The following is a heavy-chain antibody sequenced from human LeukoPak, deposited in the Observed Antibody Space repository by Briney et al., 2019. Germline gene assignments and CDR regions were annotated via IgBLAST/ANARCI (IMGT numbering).Heavy chain of an antibody. CDR3: ARVVVATVVRPNDAFDI. D-gene: IGHD4-23*01. CDR2: INHSGIT. CDR1: GGSFSYYY. Sequence: SETLSLTCAVYGGSFSYYYWSWIRQPPGKGLEWIGEINHSGITNYNPSLKSRVTISADTSKNQFSLKLSSVTAADTAVYYCARVVVATVVRPNDAFDIWGQGTMVTVSS. J-gene: IGHJ3*02. V-gene: IGHV4-34*01.